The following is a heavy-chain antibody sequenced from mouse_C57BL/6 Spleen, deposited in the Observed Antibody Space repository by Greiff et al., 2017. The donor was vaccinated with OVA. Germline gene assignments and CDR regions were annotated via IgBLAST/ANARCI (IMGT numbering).Heavy chain of an antibody. V-gene: IGHV1-69*01. CDR3: ARSGLTTVEGAWFAY. D-gene: IGHD1-1*01. CDR2: IDPSDSYT. J-gene: IGHJ3*01. CDR1: GYTFTSYW. Sequence: VQLQQSGAELVMPGASVKLSCKASGYTFTSYWMHWVKQRPGQGLEWIGEIDPSDSYTNYNQKFKGKSTLTVDKSSSTAYMQLSSLTSEDSAVYYCARSGLTTVEGAWFAYWGQGTLVTVSA.